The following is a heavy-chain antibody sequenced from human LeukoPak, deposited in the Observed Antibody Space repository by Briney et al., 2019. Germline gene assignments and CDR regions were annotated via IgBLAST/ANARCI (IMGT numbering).Heavy chain of an antibody. Sequence: PSETLSLTCTVSGGSITSYNWNWIRQPPGKGLEWIGFIYYSGNTNYNPSLKSRVTISVDTSKNQFSLKLSSVTAADTAVYYCARDLRGGSGSCYLYYYYYMDVWGKGTTVSVSS. CDR3: ARDLRGGSGSCYLYYYYYMDV. V-gene: IGHV4-59*01. J-gene: IGHJ6*03. D-gene: IGHD3-10*01. CDR2: IYYSGNT. CDR1: GGSITSYN.